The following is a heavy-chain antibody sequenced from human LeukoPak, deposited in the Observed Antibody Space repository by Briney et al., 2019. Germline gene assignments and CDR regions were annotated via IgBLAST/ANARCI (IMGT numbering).Heavy chain of an antibody. CDR1: GGSLSSYY. V-gene: IGHV4-59*01. Sequence: SETLSLTCTVSGGSLSSYYWSWIRQPPGKGLEWIGYIYYSGSTNYNPSLKSRVTISVDTSKNQFSLKLSSVTAADTAVYYCARASVAGVGYWGQGTLVTVSS. D-gene: IGHD6-19*01. CDR3: ARASVAGVGY. J-gene: IGHJ4*02. CDR2: IYYSGST.